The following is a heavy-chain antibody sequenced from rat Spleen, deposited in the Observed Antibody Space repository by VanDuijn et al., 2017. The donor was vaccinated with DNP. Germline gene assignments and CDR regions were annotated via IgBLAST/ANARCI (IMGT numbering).Heavy chain of an antibody. D-gene: IGHD1-4*01. CDR1: GFTFSNYY. CDR2: INYDGSST. J-gene: IGHJ2*01. V-gene: IGHV5-22*01. Sequence: EVQLVESGGGLVQPGRSMKLSCAASGFTFSNYYMAWVRQAPTKGLEWVATINYDGSSTYYRDSVKGRFTISRDNAKSTLYLQMNSLRSEDTATYYCARHHSGITTDYFDYWGQGVMVTVSS. CDR3: ARHHSGITTDYFDY.